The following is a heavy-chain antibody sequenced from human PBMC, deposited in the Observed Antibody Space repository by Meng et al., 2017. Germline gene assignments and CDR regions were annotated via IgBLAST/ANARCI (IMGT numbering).Heavy chain of an antibody. CDR2: ISSSGSTI. CDR1: GFTFSSYE. V-gene: IGHV3-48*03. D-gene: IGHD3-10*01. Sequence: GESLKISCAASGFTFSSYEMNWVRQAPGKGLEWVSYISSSGSTIYYADSVKGRFTISRDNSKNTLYLQMNSLRAEDTAVYYCARDYHSRPRTMVRGPPIPWGQGTLVTVSS. J-gene: IGHJ5*02. CDR3: ARDYHSRPRTMVRGPPIP.